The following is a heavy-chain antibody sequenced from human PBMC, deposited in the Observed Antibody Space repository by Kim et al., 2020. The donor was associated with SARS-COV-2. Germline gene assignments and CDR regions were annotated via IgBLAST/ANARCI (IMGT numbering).Heavy chain of an antibody. CDR3: ARRVDTAVGTSDY. CDR1: GYTFTSYD. J-gene: IGHJ4*02. Sequence: ASVKVSCKASGYTFTSYDINWVRQATGQGLEWMGWMNPNSGNTGYAQKFQGRVTMTRNTSISTAYMELSSLRSEDTAVYYCARRVDTAVGTSDYWGQGTLVTVSS. D-gene: IGHD5-18*01. V-gene: IGHV1-8*01. CDR2: MNPNSGNT.